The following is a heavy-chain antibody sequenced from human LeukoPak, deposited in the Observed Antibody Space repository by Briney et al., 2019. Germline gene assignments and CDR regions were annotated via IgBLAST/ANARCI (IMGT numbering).Heavy chain of an antibody. V-gene: IGHV1-8*01. J-gene: IGHJ6*02. Sequence: GASVKVSCKASGYTFTSYDINWVREATGQGLEWMGWMNPNSGNTGYAQKFQGRVTMTRYTSISTAYMELSSLRSEDTAVYYCARERKPDIVVVPAATPHYYYYGMDVWGQGTTVTVSS. D-gene: IGHD2-2*01. CDR2: MNPNSGNT. CDR3: ARERKPDIVVVPAATPHYYYYGMDV. CDR1: GYTFTSYD.